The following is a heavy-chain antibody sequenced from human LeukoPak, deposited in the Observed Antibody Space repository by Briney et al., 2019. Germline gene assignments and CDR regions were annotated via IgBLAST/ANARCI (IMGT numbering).Heavy chain of an antibody. CDR1: GYTFTGYY. J-gene: IGHJ3*02. V-gene: IGHV1-46*01. CDR3: AKAEYSSPRGAFDI. D-gene: IGHD6-13*01. Sequence: ASVKVSCKASGYTFTGYYMHWVRQAPGQGLEWMGIINPSGGSTSYAQKFQGRVTMTRDMSTSTVHMELSSLRSEDTAVYYCAKAEYSSPRGAFDIWGQGTMVTVSS. CDR2: INPSGGST.